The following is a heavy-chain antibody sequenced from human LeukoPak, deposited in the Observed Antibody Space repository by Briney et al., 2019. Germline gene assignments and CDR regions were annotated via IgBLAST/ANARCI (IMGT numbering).Heavy chain of an antibody. V-gene: IGHV3-23*01. CDR3: AKDPYSWSYYDY. CDR1: GLTFRSYW. D-gene: IGHD1-26*01. CDR2: ISGSGGST. J-gene: IGHJ4*02. Sequence: PGGSLRLSCAVSGLTFRSYWRSWVRQAPGKGLEWVSAISGSGGSTYYADSVKGRFTISRDNSKNTLYLQMNSLRAEDTAVYYCAKDPYSWSYYDYWGQGTLVTVSS.